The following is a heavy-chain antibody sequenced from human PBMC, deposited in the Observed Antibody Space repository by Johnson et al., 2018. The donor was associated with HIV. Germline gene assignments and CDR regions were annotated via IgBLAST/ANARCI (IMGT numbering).Heavy chain of an antibody. Sequence: QVQLVESGGGVVQPGRSLRLSCEASGFNFSSYPMHWVRQAPGKGLEWVAVLSYDGSNKYYADSVKGRFTISRDNSKNTLYLRMSSLRDEDTALYYCSRDGLEVDAFDIWGQGTMVTVSS. J-gene: IGHJ3*02. CDR3: SRDGLEVDAFDI. CDR2: LSYDGSNK. D-gene: IGHD3-3*01. V-gene: IGHV3-30-3*01. CDR1: GFNFSSYP.